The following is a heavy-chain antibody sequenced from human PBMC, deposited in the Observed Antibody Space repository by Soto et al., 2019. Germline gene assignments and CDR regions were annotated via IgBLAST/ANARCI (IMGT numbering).Heavy chain of an antibody. V-gene: IGHV4-39*01. CDR2: IYYSGRT. CDR1: GESISSSSYY. CDR3: ARQRTTVVTQAYFDH. D-gene: IGHD2-21*02. J-gene: IGHJ4*02. Sequence: PSETLSLTGTVSGESISSSSYYWGWIRQPPGKGLEWIGSIYYSGRTYYNPSFKSRVTISIDTSKNQFSLKLSSVTATDTAVYYCARQRTTVVTQAYFDHWGQGALVTVSS.